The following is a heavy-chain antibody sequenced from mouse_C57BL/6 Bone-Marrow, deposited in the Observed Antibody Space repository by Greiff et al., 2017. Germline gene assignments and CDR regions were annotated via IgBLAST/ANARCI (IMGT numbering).Heavy chain of an antibody. V-gene: IGHV1-85*01. J-gene: IGHJ2*01. D-gene: IGHD1-1*01. CDR3: ARWVLPNYGSSPYFDY. CDR2: IYPRDGST. Sequence: QVQLQQSGPELVKPGASVKLSCKASGYTFTSYDINWVKQRPGQGLEWIGWIYPRDGSTKYNEKFKGKATLTVDTSSSTAYMELHSLTSEDSAVYFCARWVLPNYGSSPYFDYWGQGTTLTVSS. CDR1: GYTFTSYD.